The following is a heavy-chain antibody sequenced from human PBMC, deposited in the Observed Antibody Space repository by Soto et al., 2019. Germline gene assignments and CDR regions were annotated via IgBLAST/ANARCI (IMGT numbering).Heavy chain of an antibody. CDR1: RGTFSSYA. J-gene: IGHJ6*03. CDR3: ARGHVYSSSSGRSYYYYMDV. Sequence: ASVKVSCKASRGTFSSYAISWVRQAPGQGLEWMGWISAYNGNTNYAQKLQGRVTITRDTSASTAYMELSSLRSEDTAVYYCARGHVYSSSSGRSYYYYMDVWGKGTTVTVSS. V-gene: IGHV1-18*01. CDR2: ISAYNGNT. D-gene: IGHD6-6*01.